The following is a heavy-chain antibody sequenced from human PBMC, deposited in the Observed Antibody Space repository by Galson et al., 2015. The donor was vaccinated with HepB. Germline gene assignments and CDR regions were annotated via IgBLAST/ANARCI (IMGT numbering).Heavy chain of an antibody. CDR1: GYTFSNYL. J-gene: IGHJ5*02. V-gene: IGHV1-18*01. D-gene: IGHD2-15*01. CDR3: ARGGCAGVVGANQNNWFDP. Sequence: SVTVSSKPSGYTFSNYLITWVRQAPGQGLEWMGWIIAYSGYTNYAQKFEGRVTMTTDTSTRTAYMELRGLRSDETVVSYWARGGCAGVVGANQNNWFDPWGQGTLVTVSS. CDR2: IIAYSGYT.